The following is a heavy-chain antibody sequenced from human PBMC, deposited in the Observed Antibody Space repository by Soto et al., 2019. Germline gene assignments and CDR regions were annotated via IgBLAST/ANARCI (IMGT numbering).Heavy chain of an antibody. J-gene: IGHJ6*02. CDR1: GYTFTNYG. CDR3: RGASCSSTRCYDNFHYGLAV. Sequence: QVQLVQSGPEVKNPGASLKVSCKASGYTFTNYGITWVRQAPGQGLEWMGWITASNGNANYAREIQGRLTLTRDTSTNTASMELRSLTSHDTAVYCARGASCSSTRCYDNFHYGLAVWGQGTTVIVSS. V-gene: IGHV1-18*01. D-gene: IGHD2-2*01. CDR2: ITASNGNA.